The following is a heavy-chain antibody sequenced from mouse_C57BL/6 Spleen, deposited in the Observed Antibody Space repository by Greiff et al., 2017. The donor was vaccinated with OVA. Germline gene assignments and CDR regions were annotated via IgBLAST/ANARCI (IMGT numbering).Heavy chain of an antibody. D-gene: IGHD4-1*02. CDR1: GFNIKDYY. J-gene: IGHJ3*01. CDR2: IDPEDGET. V-gene: IGHV14-2*01. Sequence: VQLKESGAELVKPGASVKLSCTASGFNIKDYYMHWVKQRTEQGLEWIGRIDPEDGETKYAPKFQGKATITADTSSNTAYLQLSSLTSEDTAVYYCAPNWDVGAWCAYWGQGTLVTVSA. CDR3: APNWDVGAWCAY.